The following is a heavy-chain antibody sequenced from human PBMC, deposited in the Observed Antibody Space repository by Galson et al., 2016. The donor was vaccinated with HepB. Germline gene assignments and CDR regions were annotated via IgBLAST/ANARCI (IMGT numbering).Heavy chain of an antibody. D-gene: IGHD3-22*01. CDR3: AREAFDLCNFYDRFFGY. V-gene: IGHV3-30*04. CDR1: GFTFSSFA. Sequence: SLRLSCAASGFTFSSFAMHWVRQAPGKGLEWVAVISSDGTNAFYTDSVKGRVTVSRDNSQNILFLQVNSLRPEDTATYYCAREAFDLCNFYDRFFGYWGQGTLVIVSS. CDR2: ISSDGTNA. J-gene: IGHJ4*02.